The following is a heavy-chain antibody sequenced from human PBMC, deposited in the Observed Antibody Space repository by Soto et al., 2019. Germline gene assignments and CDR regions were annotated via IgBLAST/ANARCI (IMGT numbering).Heavy chain of an antibody. J-gene: IGHJ4*02. V-gene: IGHV1-46*01. D-gene: IGHD3-10*02. CDR1: GYSLTSYY. CDR3: ARSYVTSRPIDY. CDR2: TNPGDGST. Sequence: QVHLVQSGAEVKKPGASVKVSCKASGYSLTSYYMHWVRQAPGQGLEWMGITNPGDGSTRYAQKFKGRVTMTSDTSTSTVYMEMSSLTSEDTGVYYCARSYVTSRPIDYWGQGPLVTFSS.